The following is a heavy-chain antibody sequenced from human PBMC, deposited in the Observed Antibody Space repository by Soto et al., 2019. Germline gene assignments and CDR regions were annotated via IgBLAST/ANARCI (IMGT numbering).Heavy chain of an antibody. CDR1: GGSISSGGYS. Sequence: SETLSLTCAVSGGSISSGGYSWSWIRQPPGKGLEWIGYVYYSGIACYNPSLKSRVTISVDTSKNQFSLKLTSVTAADTAIYYCARRIVSTETVDYWGQGTLVTVS. V-gene: IGHV4-30-4*07. CDR2: VYYSGIA. D-gene: IGHD5-12*01. CDR3: ARRIVSTETVDY. J-gene: IGHJ4*02.